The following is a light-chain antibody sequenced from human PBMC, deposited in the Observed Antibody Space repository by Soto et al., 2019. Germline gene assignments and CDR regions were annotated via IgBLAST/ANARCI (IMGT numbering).Light chain of an antibody. Sequence: EIVLTQSPGTLSLSPGERATLSCRASQSVSVNSLAWYQQKGGQAPRLLIYAASTRATGVPDRFSGSGSGTDFALTISRLETEDFAVDYCQQYGGSPFTFGPGTKVDIK. CDR2: AAS. J-gene: IGKJ3*01. CDR3: QQYGGSPFT. V-gene: IGKV3-20*01. CDR1: QSVSVNS.